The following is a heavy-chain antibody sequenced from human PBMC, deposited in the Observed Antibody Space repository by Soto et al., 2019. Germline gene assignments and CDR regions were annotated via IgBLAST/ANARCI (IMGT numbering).Heavy chain of an antibody. Sequence: GGSLRLSCAASGFTSSTYSMNWVRQPPGKGLEWASSISSSSSYIYYADSVKGRFTISRDNAKNSLYLQMNSLRAEDTAVYYCARDTPYYYGSGSYTFDYWGQGTLVTVS. D-gene: IGHD3-10*01. J-gene: IGHJ4*02. CDR2: ISSSSSYI. V-gene: IGHV3-21*01. CDR3: ARDTPYYYGSGSYTFDY. CDR1: GFTSSTYS.